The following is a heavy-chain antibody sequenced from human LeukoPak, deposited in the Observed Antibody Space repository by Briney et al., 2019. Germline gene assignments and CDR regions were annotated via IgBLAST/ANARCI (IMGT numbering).Heavy chain of an antibody. Sequence: GGALRLSCAASGFTFSNSGMSWVRQAPGKGLEWVSAISTDAGETHYADSVKGRFTISRDNSKNTVSLQMSSLRAEDTALYYCAKGSGNGYGSGPFDYWGQGTLVTVSS. J-gene: IGHJ4*02. CDR3: AKGSGNGYGSGPFDY. CDR1: GFTFSNSG. CDR2: ISTDAGET. V-gene: IGHV3-23*01. D-gene: IGHD3-10*01.